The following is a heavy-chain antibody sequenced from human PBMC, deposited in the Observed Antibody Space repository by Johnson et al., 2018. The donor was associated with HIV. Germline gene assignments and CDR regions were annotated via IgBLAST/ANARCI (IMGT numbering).Heavy chain of an antibody. CDR3: ARPNQLLFYPDAFDF. CDR2: ISYDGSDK. V-gene: IGHV3-30*04. D-gene: IGHD2-2*01. Sequence: QVYLVESGGGVVQPGGSLRLSCAASGFTFSSYAMHWVRQAPGKGLEWVAVISYDGSDKYYADSVKGRFTISRDNSKNTLYLQMNSLRAEDTAVYYCARPNQLLFYPDAFDFWGQGTMVTVSS. J-gene: IGHJ3*01. CDR1: GFTFSSYA.